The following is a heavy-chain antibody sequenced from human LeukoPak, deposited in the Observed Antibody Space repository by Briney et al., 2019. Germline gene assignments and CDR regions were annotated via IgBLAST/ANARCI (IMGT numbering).Heavy chain of an antibody. Sequence: SETLSLTCAVYGGSFSGYYWSWIRQPPGKGLEWIGEINHSGSTNCNPSLKSRVTISVDTSKNQFSLKLSSVTAADTAVYYCARTYCRGGTCYSWDYWGQGTLVTVSS. D-gene: IGHD2-15*01. CDR3: ARTYCRGGTCYSWDY. CDR1: GGSFSGYY. J-gene: IGHJ4*02. V-gene: IGHV4-34*01. CDR2: INHSGST.